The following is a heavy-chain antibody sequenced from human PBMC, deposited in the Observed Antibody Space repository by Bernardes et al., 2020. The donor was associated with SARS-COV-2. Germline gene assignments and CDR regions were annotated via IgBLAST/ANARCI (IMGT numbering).Heavy chain of an antibody. CDR2: ISAYNGNT. Sequence: VKVSCKASGYTFTSYGISWVRQAPGQGLEWMGWISAYNGNTDYLEKLQGRITLATDTSTSTAYMELRSLRSDDTAVYYCARDGGWLDPWGQGTLVTVSS. V-gene: IGHV1-18*04. D-gene: IGHD3-16*01. CDR1: GYTFTSYG. CDR3: ARDGGWLDP. J-gene: IGHJ5*02.